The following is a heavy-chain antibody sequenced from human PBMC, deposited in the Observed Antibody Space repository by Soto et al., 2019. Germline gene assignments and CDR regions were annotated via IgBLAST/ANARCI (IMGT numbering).Heavy chain of an antibody. D-gene: IGHD4-4*01. CDR2: IKSKSSGGTT. V-gene: IGHV3-15*01. J-gene: IGHJ5*01. CDR1: GFIFRNAW. CDR3: SSEKGWRQSPLDS. Sequence: LVESGGGLVKPGGSIRLSCAASGFIFRNAWMSWVRQAPGKGLEWVGRIKSKSSGGTTDYAAPVKGRVTITRDDSKSILYLQMTSLTVEDTAVYFCSSEKGWRQSPLDSWGQGALVTVSS.